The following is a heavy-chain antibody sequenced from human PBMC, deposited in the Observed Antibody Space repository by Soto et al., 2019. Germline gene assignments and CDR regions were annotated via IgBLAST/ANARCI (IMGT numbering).Heavy chain of an antibody. CDR1: GYIFTDHC. Sequence: PGESLKISCKGSGYIFTDHCIVWVRQMAGKGLEWMGIIYPGGSDTRYSPSFQGQVTISADKSISTAYLQWSSLKASDTAMYYCARRPTVGSFGMDVWGQGTTVTVSS. CDR3: ARRPTVGSFGMDV. J-gene: IGHJ6*02. CDR2: IYPGGSDT. D-gene: IGHD3-10*01. V-gene: IGHV5-51*01.